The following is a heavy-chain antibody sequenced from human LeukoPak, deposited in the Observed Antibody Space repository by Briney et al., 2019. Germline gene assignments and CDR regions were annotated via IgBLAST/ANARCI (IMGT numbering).Heavy chain of an antibody. CDR1: GFTFSSYA. J-gene: IGHJ4*02. CDR2: ISGSGGST. V-gene: IGHV3-23*01. Sequence: PGGSLRLFCAASGFTFSSYAMSWVRQDPGKGLKWVSAISGSGGSTCYADSVKGRFTISRDDSKNTLYLQMNSLRAEDTAVYYCAKGPKPYSSGWYEDYWGQGTLVTVSS. D-gene: IGHD6-19*01. CDR3: AKGPKPYSSGWYEDY.